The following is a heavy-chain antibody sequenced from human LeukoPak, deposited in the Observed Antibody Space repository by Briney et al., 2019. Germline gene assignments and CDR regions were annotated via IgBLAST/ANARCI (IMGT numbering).Heavy chain of an antibody. CDR1: GFTFSSYG. CDR3: SHYGSVLTDY. Sequence: GGSLRLSCAVSGFTFSSYGMHWVRQAPGKGLEWVAVISYDGSNKYYADSVKGRFTISRDNSKNTLYLQMNSLRAEDTAVYYCSHYGSVLTDYWGQGTLVTVSS. V-gene: IGHV3-30*03. CDR2: ISYDGSNK. D-gene: IGHD3-10*01. J-gene: IGHJ4*02.